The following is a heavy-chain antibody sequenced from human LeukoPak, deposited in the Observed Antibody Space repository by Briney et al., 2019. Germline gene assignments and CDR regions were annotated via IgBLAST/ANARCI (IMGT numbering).Heavy chain of an antibody. Sequence: PSETLSLTCTVSGGSIRSSYYYWGWIRQPPGKGLEWIGYIYHSGSTYYNPSLKSRVTISVDRSKNQFSLKLSSVTAADTAVYYCARGNYDILTGTGIYFDYWGQGTLVTVSS. D-gene: IGHD3-9*01. CDR1: GGSIRSSYYY. CDR2: IYHSGST. J-gene: IGHJ4*02. V-gene: IGHV4-39*07. CDR3: ARGNYDILTGTGIYFDY.